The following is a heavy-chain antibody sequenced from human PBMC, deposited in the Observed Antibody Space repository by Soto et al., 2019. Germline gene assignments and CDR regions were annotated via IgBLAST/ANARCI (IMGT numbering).Heavy chain of an antibody. J-gene: IGHJ4*02. Sequence: SETLSLTCSVSSASLSSSTYYWSWIRQPPGRGPEWIGSIYYSGNTYYKPSLKSRVSISIDTSRNQFPLKLTSVTAADTGVYYCASSPLFHYRGPQISVTISS. V-gene: IGHV4-39*01. CDR3: ASSPLFHY. CDR1: SASLSSSTYY. CDR2: IYYSGNT.